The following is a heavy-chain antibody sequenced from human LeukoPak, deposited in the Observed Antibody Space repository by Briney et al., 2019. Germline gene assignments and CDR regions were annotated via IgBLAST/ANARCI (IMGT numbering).Heavy chain of an antibody. V-gene: IGHV1-18*01. Sequence: GASVKVSCKASGYTFTSYGISWVRQAPGQGLEWMGWISAYNGNTNYAQKLQGRVTMTTDTSTSTAYMELRSLRSDDTAVYYCARDSWSGSYYYGLSNDYWGQGTLVTISS. CDR2: ISAYNGNT. CDR1: GYTFTSYG. CDR3: ARDSWSGSYYYGLSNDY. D-gene: IGHD1-26*01. J-gene: IGHJ4*02.